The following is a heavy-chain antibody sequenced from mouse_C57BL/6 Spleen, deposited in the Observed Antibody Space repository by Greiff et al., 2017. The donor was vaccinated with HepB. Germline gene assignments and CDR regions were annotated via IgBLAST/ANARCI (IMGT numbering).Heavy chain of an antibody. D-gene: IGHD1-1*01. J-gene: IGHJ4*01. CDR1: GYTFTDYY. Sequence: VQLQQSGPELVKPGASVKISCKASGYTFTDYYMNWVKQSHGKSLEWIGDINPNNGGTSYNQKFKGKATLTVDKSSSTAYMELRSLTSEDSAVYYCARDSYYYGSSYEGAMDYWGQGTSVTVSS. V-gene: IGHV1-26*01. CDR3: ARDSYYYGSSYEGAMDY. CDR2: INPNNGGT.